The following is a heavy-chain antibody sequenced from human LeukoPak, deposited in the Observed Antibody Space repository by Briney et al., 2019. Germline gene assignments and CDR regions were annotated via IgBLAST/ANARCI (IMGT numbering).Heavy chain of an antibody. CDR3: ARVYSTIFGVVRNWFDP. V-gene: IGHV3-21*01. CDR1: GFTFSSYS. CDR2: MSSSRSYI. J-gene: IGHJ5*02. Sequence: GGSLRLSCAASGFTFSSYSMNCVRQAPGKGLEWVSSMSSSRSYIYYADSVKGRFTISRDNAKNSLYLQMNSLRAEDTAVYYCARVYSTIFGVVRNWFDPWGQGTLVTV. D-gene: IGHD3-3*01.